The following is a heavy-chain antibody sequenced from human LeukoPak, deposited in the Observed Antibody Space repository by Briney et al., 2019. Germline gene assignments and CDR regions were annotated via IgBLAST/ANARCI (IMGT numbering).Heavy chain of an antibody. Sequence: GGSLRLSCAASGFTFSSYSMNWVRQAPGKGLEWVSYISSSSSTIYYADSVKGRFSISRDNAKNSLYLQRNSLSAEDTAVYYCARDRATSGKYAYYFDYWGQGTLVTVSS. CDR1: GFTFSSYS. V-gene: IGHV3-48*01. CDR2: ISSSSSTI. CDR3: ARDRATSGKYAYYFDY. J-gene: IGHJ4*02. D-gene: IGHD1-26*01.